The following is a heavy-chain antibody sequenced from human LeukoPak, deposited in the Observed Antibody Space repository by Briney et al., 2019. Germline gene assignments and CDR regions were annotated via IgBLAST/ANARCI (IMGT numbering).Heavy chain of an antibody. CDR3: ARQGMVRGVSPPYFDY. CDR2: INHSGST. V-gene: IGHV4-34*01. Sequence: SETLSLTCAVYGGSFSGYYWSWIRQPPGKGLEWIGEINHSGSTNYNPSLKSRVTISVDTSKNQFSLKLSSVTAADTAVYYCARQGMVRGVSPPYFDYWGQGTLVTVSS. D-gene: IGHD3-10*01. J-gene: IGHJ4*02. CDR1: GGSFSGYY.